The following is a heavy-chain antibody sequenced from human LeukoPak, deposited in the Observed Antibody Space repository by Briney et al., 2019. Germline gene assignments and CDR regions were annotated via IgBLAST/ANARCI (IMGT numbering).Heavy chain of an antibody. D-gene: IGHD6-13*01. J-gene: IGHJ5*02. CDR3: ARVTGYSSPDQRRAFDP. Sequence: SETLSLTCTVSGGSISSYYWSWIRQPPGKGLEWIGYIYYSGSTNYNPSLKSRVTISVDTSKNQFSLKLSSVTAADTAVYYCARVTGYSSPDQRRAFDPWGQGTLVTVSS. CDR2: IYYSGST. V-gene: IGHV4-59*01. CDR1: GGSISSYY.